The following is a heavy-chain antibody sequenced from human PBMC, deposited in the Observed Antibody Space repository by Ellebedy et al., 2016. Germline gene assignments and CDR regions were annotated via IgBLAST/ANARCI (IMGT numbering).Heavy chain of an antibody. Sequence: GGSLRLSCAASGFTFSSYAMHWVRQAPGKGLEWVAVISYDGSNKYYADSVKGRFTISRDNSKNALYLQMNSLRAEDTAVYYCAREVRGFDYWGQGTLVTVSS. CDR1: GFTFSSYA. CDR3: AREVRGFDY. D-gene: IGHD2-21*01. V-gene: IGHV3-30-3*01. J-gene: IGHJ4*02. CDR2: ISYDGSNK.